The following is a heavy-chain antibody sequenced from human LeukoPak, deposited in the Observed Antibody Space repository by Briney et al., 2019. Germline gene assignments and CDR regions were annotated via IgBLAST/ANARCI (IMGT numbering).Heavy chain of an antibody. CDR3: ARILGLARIND. J-gene: IGHJ4*02. CDR2: IFYSGGT. Sequence: SETLSLTCIVSGASLSTYYGTWIRLAPGKGLEWIGYIFYSGGTNYNSSLKSRVTLSIDTSKNQFSLKLSSVTAADTAVYYCARILGLARINDWGQGTLVTVSS. V-gene: IGHV4-59*12. D-gene: IGHD6-19*01. CDR1: GASLSTYY.